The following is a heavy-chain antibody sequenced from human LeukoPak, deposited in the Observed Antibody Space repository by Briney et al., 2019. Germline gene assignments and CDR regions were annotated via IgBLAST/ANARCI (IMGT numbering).Heavy chain of an antibody. J-gene: IGHJ4*02. Sequence: ASVKVSCKASGYTFTVYSINWLRQAPGQGLEWMGWISAYNGNTNYAQKLQGRVTMTTDTSTSTAYMELRSLRSDDTAVYYCARDGGSSWYFDYWGQGTLVTVSS. CDR2: ISAYNGNT. V-gene: IGHV1-18*01. CDR3: ARDGGSSWYFDY. CDR1: GYTFTVYS. D-gene: IGHD6-13*01.